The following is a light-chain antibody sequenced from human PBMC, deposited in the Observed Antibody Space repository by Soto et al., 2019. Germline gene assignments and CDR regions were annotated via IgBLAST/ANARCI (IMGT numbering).Light chain of an antibody. CDR1: QSVSSY. V-gene: IGKV3-11*01. Sequence: EIVLTQSPVTLSLSPGERAILSCRASQSVSSYLAWYQQKPGQAPRFLISDASNRATGIPARFSGSGSGTDFTLTISSLEPEDFAVYYCQQRSNWPWTFGQGTKVDIK. J-gene: IGKJ1*01. CDR3: QQRSNWPWT. CDR2: DAS.